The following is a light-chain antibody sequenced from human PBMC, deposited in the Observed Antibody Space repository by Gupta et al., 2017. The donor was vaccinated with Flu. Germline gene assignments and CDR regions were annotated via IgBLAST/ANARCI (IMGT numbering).Light chain of an antibody. V-gene: IGKV2-28*01. CDR3: MQSLHSPQFS. CDR1: QSLLDSLGYTH. Sequence: FSSSQSLLDSLGYTHLNWSLQKPGHSPHLLIYLSSKRASGVPDRFSGSGSGTDFTLTISSVEAEDVGIYYCMQSLHSPQFSFGGGTKVEIK. J-gene: IGKJ4*01. CDR2: LSS.